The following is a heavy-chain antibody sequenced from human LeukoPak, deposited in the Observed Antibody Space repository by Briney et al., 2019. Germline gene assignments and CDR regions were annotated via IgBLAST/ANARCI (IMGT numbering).Heavy chain of an antibody. V-gene: IGHV3-21*01. Sequence: PGGSLRLSCAASGFTFSSYSMNWVRQAPGKGLEWVSSISSSSSYIYYADTVKGRFTISRDNSKNTLYLKMNSLRAEDTAVYYCAKDRLGALYYYDSSGYYRFDYWGQGTLVTVSS. CDR3: AKDRLGALYYYDSSGYYRFDY. CDR2: ISSSSSYI. D-gene: IGHD3-22*01. CDR1: GFTFSSYS. J-gene: IGHJ4*01.